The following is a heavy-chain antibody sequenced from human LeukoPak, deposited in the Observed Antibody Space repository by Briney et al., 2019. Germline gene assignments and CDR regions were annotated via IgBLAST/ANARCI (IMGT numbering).Heavy chain of an antibody. V-gene: IGHV4-38-2*02. D-gene: IGHD6-6*01. CDR3: ARDGGIAARSSAFDI. Sequence: SETLSLTCTVSGYSISSGYYWGWIRQPPGKGLEWIGSIYHSGSTYYIPSLKSRVNISVDTSKNQFSLKLSSVTAADTAVYYCARDGGIAARSSAFDIWGQGTMVTVSS. CDR1: GYSISSGYY. J-gene: IGHJ3*02. CDR2: IYHSGST.